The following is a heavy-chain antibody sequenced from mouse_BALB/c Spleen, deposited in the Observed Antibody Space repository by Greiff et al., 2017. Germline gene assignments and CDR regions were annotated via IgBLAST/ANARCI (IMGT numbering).Heavy chain of an antibody. Sequence: EVQLQQSGPELVKPGASVKISCKASGYTFTDYNMHWVKQSHGKSLEWIGYIYPYNGGTGYNQKFKSKATLTVDNSSSTAYMELRSLTSEDSAVYYCARKNYYDYDGYAMDYWGQGTSVTVSS. D-gene: IGHD2-4*01. V-gene: IGHV1S29*02. CDR1: GYTFTDYN. J-gene: IGHJ4*01. CDR3: ARKNYYDYDGYAMDY. CDR2: IYPYNGGT.